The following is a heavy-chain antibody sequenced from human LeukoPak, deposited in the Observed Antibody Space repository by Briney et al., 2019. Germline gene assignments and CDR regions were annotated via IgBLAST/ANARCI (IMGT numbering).Heavy chain of an antibody. J-gene: IGHJ3*02. CDR2: INPNSGGT. CDR1: GGTFSSYA. D-gene: IGHD5-24*01. Sequence: ASVKVSCKASGGTFSSYAISWVRQAPGQGLEWMGWINPNSGGTNYAQKFQGRVTMTRDTSISTAYMELSRLRSDDTAVYYCARNNRDGSLDAFDIWGQGTMVTVSS. V-gene: IGHV1-2*02. CDR3: ARNNRDGSLDAFDI.